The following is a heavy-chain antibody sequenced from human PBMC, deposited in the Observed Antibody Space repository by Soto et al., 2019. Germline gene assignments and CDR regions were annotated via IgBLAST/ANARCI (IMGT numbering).Heavy chain of an antibody. CDR3: ARDYYDSSGYGFLP. D-gene: IGHD3-22*01. V-gene: IGHV1-2*02. CDR2: INPDSGAT. Sequence: ASVKVSCKASGYTFTDYYMHWVRQAPGQGLEWMGWINPDSGATNFAQKFQGRVSMTRDESTSTAYMELSSLRSEDTAVYYCARDYYDSSGYGFLPWGQGTLVTVSS. CDR1: GYTFTDYY. J-gene: IGHJ5*02.